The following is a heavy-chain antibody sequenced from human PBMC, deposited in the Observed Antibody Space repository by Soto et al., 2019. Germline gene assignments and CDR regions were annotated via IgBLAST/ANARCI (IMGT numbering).Heavy chain of an antibody. Sequence: QVQLVESGGGVVQPGRSLRLSCAASGFTFSSYGMHWVRQAPGKGLEWVAVISYEGSNKYYADSVKGRFTISRDNSKNTLYLQMNSLRVDDTAVYYCAKDRRHDLLPNTTDYWGQGTLVTVSS. D-gene: IGHD2-2*01. V-gene: IGHV3-30*18. CDR2: ISYEGSNK. J-gene: IGHJ4*02. CDR3: AKDRRHDLLPNTTDY. CDR1: GFTFSSYG.